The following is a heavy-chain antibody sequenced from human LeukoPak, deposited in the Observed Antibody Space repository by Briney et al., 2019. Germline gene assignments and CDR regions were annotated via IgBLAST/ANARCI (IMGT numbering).Heavy chain of an antibody. CDR3: ARHYFDNPRGYFFDY. CDR2: IYPGDSDT. V-gene: IGHV5-51*01. CDR1: GYSFPSYW. Sequence: GESLKISCEASGYSFPSYWIAWVRQMPGKGLEWMGIIYPGDSDTRYSPSFQGQVTISADKSISTAYLQWSSLKASDTAMYYCARHYFDNPRGYFFDYWGQGTLVTVSS. J-gene: IGHJ4*02. D-gene: IGHD3-9*01.